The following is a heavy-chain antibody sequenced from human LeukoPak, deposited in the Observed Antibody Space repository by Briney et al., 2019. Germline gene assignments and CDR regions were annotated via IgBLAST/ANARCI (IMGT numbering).Heavy chain of an antibody. CDR1: GLTFNTYA. Sequence: QSGGSLRLSCAASGLTFNTYAMHWVRQAPGKGLEWVAVISYDGSKKFYADSVKGRFTISRDKLNDMLYLQMSSLRDDDTGVYYCTRGGRGAFFKAYFDYWGQGTLVTVSS. CDR2: ISYDGSKK. CDR3: TRGGRGAFFKAYFDY. V-gene: IGHV3-30*07. J-gene: IGHJ4*02. D-gene: IGHD2/OR15-2a*01.